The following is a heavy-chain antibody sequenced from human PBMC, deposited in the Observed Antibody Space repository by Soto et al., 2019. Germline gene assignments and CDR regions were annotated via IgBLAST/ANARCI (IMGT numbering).Heavy chain of an antibody. Sequence: QVQLVQSGAEVKKPGSSVKVSCKASGGTFSSYAISWVRQAPGQGLEWMGGIIPIFGTANYAQKFQGRVTITADESTSTADMELSSLRSEDTAVYYCASLQPLDMYYDFWSGYSGGFDYWGQGTLVTVSS. J-gene: IGHJ4*02. CDR2: IIPIFGTA. CDR1: GGTFSSYA. D-gene: IGHD3-3*01. CDR3: ASLQPLDMYYDFWSGYSGGFDY. V-gene: IGHV1-69*01.